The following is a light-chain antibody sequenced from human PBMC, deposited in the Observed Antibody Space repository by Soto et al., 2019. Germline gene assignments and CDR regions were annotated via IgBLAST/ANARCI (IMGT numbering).Light chain of an antibody. CDR1: QSVTSK. J-gene: IGKJ1*01. V-gene: IGKV3-20*01. Sequence: EVVLTQSPGTLSLSPGDRATLSCGASQSVTSKLAWYQQKPGQAPRLLIYGASRRATGIPDRFSGSGSGTDFTLTISRLEPEDFAVYYCQQYDASLWTFGQGTKVDI. CDR3: QQYDASLWT. CDR2: GAS.